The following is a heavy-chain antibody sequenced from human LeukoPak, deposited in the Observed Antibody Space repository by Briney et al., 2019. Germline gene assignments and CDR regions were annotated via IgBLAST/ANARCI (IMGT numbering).Heavy chain of an antibody. CDR2: IVVGSGNT. Sequence: SVKVSCKASGFTFTSSAVQWVRQARGQRLEWIGWIVVGSGNTNYAQKFQERVTITRDMSTSTAYMELSSLRSEDTAVYYCAADSPELELFFDYWGQGTLVTVSS. J-gene: IGHJ4*02. V-gene: IGHV1-58*01. CDR3: AADSPELELFFDY. CDR1: GFTFTSSA. D-gene: IGHD1-7*01.